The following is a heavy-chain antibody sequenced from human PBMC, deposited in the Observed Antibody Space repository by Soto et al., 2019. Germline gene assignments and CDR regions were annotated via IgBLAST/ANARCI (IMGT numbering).Heavy chain of an antibody. CDR1: GYTLTELS. D-gene: IGHD6-13*01. CDR2: FDPEDGET. Sequence: ASVKVSCKVSGYTLTELSMHWMRQAPGKGLEWMGGFDPEDGETIYAQKFQGRVTMTEDTSTDTAYMELSSLRSEDTAVYYCATELHAAAAQFTDAFDIWGQGTMVTVSS. V-gene: IGHV1-24*01. J-gene: IGHJ3*02. CDR3: ATELHAAAAQFTDAFDI.